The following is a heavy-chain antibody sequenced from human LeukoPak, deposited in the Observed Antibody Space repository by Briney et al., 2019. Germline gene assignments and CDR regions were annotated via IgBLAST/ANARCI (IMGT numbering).Heavy chain of an antibody. CDR1: GGSISSSNYY. Sequence: SETLSLTCTVSGGSISSSNYYWGWIRQPPGKGLEWIGSIYYSGNTHYNPSLKSRVTISVDTSKNQFSLKLTSVTAADTAVYYCAHFKGGSFDFWGQGTMVTVSS. V-gene: IGHV4-39*01. CDR3: AHFKGGSFDF. CDR2: IYYSGNT. D-gene: IGHD1-26*01. J-gene: IGHJ3*01.